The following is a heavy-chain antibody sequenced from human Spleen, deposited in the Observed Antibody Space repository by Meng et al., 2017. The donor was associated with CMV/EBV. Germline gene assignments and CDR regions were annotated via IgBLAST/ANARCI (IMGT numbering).Heavy chain of an antibody. CDR3: AKDIYCSSTSCPYYYYGMDV. CDR2: IRYDGTNK. J-gene: IGHJ6*02. Sequence: GESLKISCAASGFTFSGYGMHWVRQAPGKGLEWVAFIRYDGTNKYYADSVKGRFTISRDNSKNTLYLQMNSLRAEDTALYYCAKDIYCSSTSCPYYYYGMDVWGQGTTVTVSS. D-gene: IGHD2-2*01. CDR1: GFTFSGYG. V-gene: IGHV3-30*02.